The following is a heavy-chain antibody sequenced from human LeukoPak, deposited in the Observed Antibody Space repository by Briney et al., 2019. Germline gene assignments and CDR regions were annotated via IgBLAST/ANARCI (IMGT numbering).Heavy chain of an antibody. J-gene: IGHJ5*02. CDR2: ISSSGNKI. CDR3: ARAQRPQYTSTWDNWFDP. CDR1: GFPFSSYE. D-gene: IGHD2-2*01. V-gene: IGHV3-48*03. Sequence: QSGGSLRLSCAASGFPFSSYEMNWVRQAPGKRLQWVSYISSSGNKIYYAASVKGRFTISRDNAKNSLYLQIDSLRAEDTAVYYCARAQRPQYTSTWDNWFDPWGQGTQLTVSS.